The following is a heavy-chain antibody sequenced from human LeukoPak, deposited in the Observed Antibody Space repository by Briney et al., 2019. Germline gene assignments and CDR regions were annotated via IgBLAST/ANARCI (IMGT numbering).Heavy chain of an antibody. CDR3: IRDFRSADL. CDR1: GFTFSNYW. V-gene: IGHV3-74*01. Sequence: GGSLRLSCVASGFTFSNYWMRWVRQPPGKGLVRVSRIYVDGRTTNYADSVKGRFTISRDNAKNTVYLEMNSLSVEDTATYYCIRDFRSADLWGQGTLVTVTS. J-gene: IGHJ5*02. CDR2: IYVDGRTT.